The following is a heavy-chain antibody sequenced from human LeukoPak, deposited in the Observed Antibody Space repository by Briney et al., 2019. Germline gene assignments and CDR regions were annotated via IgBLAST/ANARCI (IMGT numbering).Heavy chain of an antibody. CDR2: ISYDGSNK. CDR1: GFTFSSYA. CDR3: AKDSYSSSGYYYEFDY. D-gene: IGHD3-22*01. V-gene: IGHV3-30-3*01. J-gene: IGHJ4*02. Sequence: GGSLRLSCAASGFTFSSYAMHWVRQAPGKGLEWVAVISYDGSNKYYADSVKDRFTISRDNSKNTLYLQMNSLRAEDTAVYYCAKDSYSSSGYYYEFDYWGQGTLVTVSS.